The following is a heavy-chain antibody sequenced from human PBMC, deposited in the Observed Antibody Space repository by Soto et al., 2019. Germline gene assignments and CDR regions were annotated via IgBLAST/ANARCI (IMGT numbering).Heavy chain of an antibody. Sequence: GGSLRLSCAASGFTFSSYSMNWVRQAPGKGLEWVSSISSSSSYIYYADSVKGRFTISRDNAKNSLYLQMNSLRAEDTAVYYCARDHSRWSGLYDYWGQGTLVTVSS. V-gene: IGHV3-21*01. CDR2: ISSSSSYI. D-gene: IGHD3-3*01. J-gene: IGHJ4*02. CDR1: GFTFSSYS. CDR3: ARDHSRWSGLYDY.